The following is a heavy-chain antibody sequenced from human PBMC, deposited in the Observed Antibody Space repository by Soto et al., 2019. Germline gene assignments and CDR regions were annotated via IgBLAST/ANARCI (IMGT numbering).Heavy chain of an antibody. V-gene: IGHV1-69-2*01. D-gene: IGHD3-9*01. CDR2: VDPGDGGT. CDR3: AKTETFNGYYNAFDH. J-gene: IGHJ4*02. Sequence: EVQLVQSGAEVKKPGATVRISCKVSGYTFTDYYMNWVQQAPGKGLEWLGLVDPGDGGTVYAEKFKGRVTITADTSTDTAYMELTSLRSEDTAVYYCAKTETFNGYYNAFDHWGQGTRVTVSS. CDR1: GYTFTDYY.